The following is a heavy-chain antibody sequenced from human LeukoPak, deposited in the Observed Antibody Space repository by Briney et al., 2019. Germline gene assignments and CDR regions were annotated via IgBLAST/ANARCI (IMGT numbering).Heavy chain of an antibody. CDR1: GFTVSSNY. CDR2: ISWNSGSV. Sequence: GGSLRLSCAASGFTVSSNYMSWVRQAPGKGLEWVSGISWNSGSVGYADSVKGRFTISRDNAKNSLYLQMNSLRAEDTALYYCAKFGVGTTPLDYWGQGTLVTVSS. J-gene: IGHJ4*02. D-gene: IGHD1/OR15-1a*01. CDR3: AKFGVGTTPLDY. V-gene: IGHV3-9*01.